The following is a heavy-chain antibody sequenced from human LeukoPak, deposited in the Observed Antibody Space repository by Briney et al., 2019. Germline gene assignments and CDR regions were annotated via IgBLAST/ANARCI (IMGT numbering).Heavy chain of an antibody. Sequence: PSETLSLTCTVSGDSISSYFWTWIRQPPGKGLEWIGFSFYSGSANYNPSLKSRVTISGDTSKNQFSLKLTSVTAADTAVYYCARRAADSSGYYPHWGQGTLVTVSS. V-gene: IGHV4-59*08. J-gene: IGHJ4*02. CDR1: GDSISSYF. D-gene: IGHD3-22*01. CDR2: SFYSGSA. CDR3: ARRAADSSGYYPH.